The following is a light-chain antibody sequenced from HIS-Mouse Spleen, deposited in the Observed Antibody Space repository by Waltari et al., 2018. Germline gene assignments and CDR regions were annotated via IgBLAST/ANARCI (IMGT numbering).Light chain of an antibody. CDR1: QSVRSN. V-gene: IGKV3-15*01. J-gene: IGKJ1*01. CDR2: GAS. Sequence: EIVMTQSPATLSVSPGERATLSCRASQSVRSNLAWYQQKPGQAPRLPIYGASTRATGIPARFSGSGSGTEVTLTISSMQSEDFAVYYCQQYNNWPQTFGQGTKVEIK. CDR3: QQYNNWPQT.